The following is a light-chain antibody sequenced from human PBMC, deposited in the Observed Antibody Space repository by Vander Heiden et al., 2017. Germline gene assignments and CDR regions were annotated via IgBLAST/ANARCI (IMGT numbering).Light chain of an antibody. CDR1: RFYIGANYE. Sequence: QPVLTQPPSPSRAPGPWVTISCTGGRFYIGANYEVHWYHQQPGTAPKLLIYGNNNRPSGVPARCSGSKSGTTASLAITGLQAEDEANDFCQSYDSRRSGSVFGGGTKLTVL. J-gene: IGLJ2*01. V-gene: IGLV1-40*01. CDR3: QSYDSRRSGSV. CDR2: GNN.